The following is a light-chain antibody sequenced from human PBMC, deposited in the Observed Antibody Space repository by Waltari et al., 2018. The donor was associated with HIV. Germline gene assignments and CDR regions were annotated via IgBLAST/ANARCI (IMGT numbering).Light chain of an antibody. V-gene: IGKV3-15*01. CDR2: GAF. CDR3: QQYDLWPPIT. Sequence: EIVMTQSPITLSVSPGERATFSCRASQSVATNLAWYQQKPGQSPRLLIYGAFTRAPGVPPRFTGSGSGTEFTLTITSLQSEDFEVYYCQQYDLWPPITFGQGTRLELK. CDR1: QSVATN. J-gene: IGKJ5*01.